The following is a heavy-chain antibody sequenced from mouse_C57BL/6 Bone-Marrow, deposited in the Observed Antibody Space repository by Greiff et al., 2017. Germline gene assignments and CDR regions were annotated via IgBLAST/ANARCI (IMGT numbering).Heavy chain of an antibody. CDR1: GYAFTNYL. CDR2: INPGSGGT. J-gene: IGHJ1*03. V-gene: IGHV1-54*01. CDR3: ARSSYWYFDV. D-gene: IGHD1-1*01. Sequence: VQLQESGAELVRPGTSVKVSCKASGYAFTNYLIEWVKQRPGQGLEWIGVINPGSGGTNYNEKFKGKATLTVDKSSSTAYMQLSSLTSEDSAVYFCARSSYWYFDVWGTGTTVTVSS.